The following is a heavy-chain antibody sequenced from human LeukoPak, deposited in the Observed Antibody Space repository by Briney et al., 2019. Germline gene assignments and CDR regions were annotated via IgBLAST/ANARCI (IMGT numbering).Heavy chain of an antibody. CDR1: GDSISSGGYY. D-gene: IGHD2-15*01. V-gene: IGHV4-31*03. J-gene: IGHJ4*02. CDR3: ARGDTVGGGSCYFDY. Sequence: TLSLTCTVSGDSISSGGYYWSWIRQHPGKGLEWIGYIYYSGSTYYSPSLKSRVTISLDTSENQFSLKLSSVTAADTAVYYCARGDTVGGGSCYFDYWGQGTLVTVSS. CDR2: IYYSGST.